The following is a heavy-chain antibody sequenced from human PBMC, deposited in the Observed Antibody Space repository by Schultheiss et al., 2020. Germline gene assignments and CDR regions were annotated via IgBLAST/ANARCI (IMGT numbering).Heavy chain of an antibody. CDR1: GGSISSGSYY. Sequence: SETLSLTCTVSGGSISSGSYYWSWIRQPAGKGLEWIGYIYYSGSTNYNPSLKSRVTISVDTSKNQFSLKLSSVTAADTAVYYCARVRGGGYDTFDYWGQGTLVTVSS. J-gene: IGHJ4*02. V-gene: IGHV4-61*10. D-gene: IGHD5-12*01. CDR3: ARVRGGGYDTFDY. CDR2: IYYSGST.